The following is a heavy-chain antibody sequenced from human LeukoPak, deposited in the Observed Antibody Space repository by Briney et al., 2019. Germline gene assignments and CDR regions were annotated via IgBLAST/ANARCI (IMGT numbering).Heavy chain of an antibody. J-gene: IGHJ4*02. CDR1: GYSFTSYW. V-gene: IGHV5-51*01. Sequence: GESLQISCKGSGYSFTSYWIGWVRQMPGKGLEWMGIIYHGDSDTRYSPSFQGQVTISADKSISTAYLQWSSLKASDTAMYYCARQGYCSSTSCYYFDYWGQGTLVTVSS. D-gene: IGHD2-2*01. CDR2: IYHGDSDT. CDR3: ARQGYCSSTSCYYFDY.